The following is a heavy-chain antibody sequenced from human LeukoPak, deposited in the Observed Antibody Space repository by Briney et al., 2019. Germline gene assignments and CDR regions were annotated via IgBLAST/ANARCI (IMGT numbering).Heavy chain of an antibody. CDR3: AKGYRPLLAGPPGY. CDR1: GFTFDDYA. D-gene: IGHD6-19*01. V-gene: IGHV3-9*01. CDR2: ISWNSGSM. Sequence: GGSLRLSCAASGFTFDDYAMHWVRQAPGKGLEWVSGISWNSGSMGYADSVKGRFTISRDNAKNSLYLQMNSLRAEDTALYYCAKGYRPLLAGPPGYWGQGTLVTVSS. J-gene: IGHJ4*02.